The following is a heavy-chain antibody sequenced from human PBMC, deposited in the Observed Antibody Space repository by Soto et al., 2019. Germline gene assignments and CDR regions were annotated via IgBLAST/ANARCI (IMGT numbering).Heavy chain of an antibody. V-gene: IGHV3-48*02. J-gene: IGHJ4*02. CDR1: GFTFSSYS. CDR3: ATGYYDSSGYDFRY. Sequence: PGGSLRLSCAASGFTFSSYSMNWVRQAPGKGLEWVSYISSSSSTIYYADSVKGRFTISRDNAKNSLYLQMNSLRDEDTAVYYCATGYYDSSGYDFRYWGQGTLVTVSS. D-gene: IGHD3-22*01. CDR2: ISSSSSTI.